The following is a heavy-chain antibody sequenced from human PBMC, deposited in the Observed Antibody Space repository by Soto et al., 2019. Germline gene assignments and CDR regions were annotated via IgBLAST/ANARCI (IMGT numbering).Heavy chain of an antibody. J-gene: IGHJ3*02. V-gene: IGHV1-8*01. CDR2: MNPNSGNT. Sequence: ASVKVSCKTSGYSFTSHDINWVRRASGQGLEWMGWMNPNSGNTGYAQKFQGRVTMTRNTSISTAYMELSSLRSEDTAVYYCATPSGYDSGAFDIWGQGTMVTVSS. CDR3: ATPSGYDSGAFDI. CDR1: GYSFTSHD. D-gene: IGHD5-12*01.